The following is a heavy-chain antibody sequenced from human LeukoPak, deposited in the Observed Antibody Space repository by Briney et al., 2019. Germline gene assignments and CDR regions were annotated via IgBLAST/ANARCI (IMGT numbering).Heavy chain of an antibody. V-gene: IGHV3-74*01. D-gene: IGHD3-3*01. CDR1: RFTLGRYW. CDR2: SNSDGKIT. J-gene: IGHJ4*02. Sequence: PGGSLRLSCAASRFTLGRYWMHWFRQAPGTGLVWVARSNSDGKITDYADSVRGRFTTSRDNTKNTVYLQMSSLRAEDTGVYYCARDHHDFWSGYPNYWGQGTLVIVSS. CDR3: ARDHHDFWSGYPNY.